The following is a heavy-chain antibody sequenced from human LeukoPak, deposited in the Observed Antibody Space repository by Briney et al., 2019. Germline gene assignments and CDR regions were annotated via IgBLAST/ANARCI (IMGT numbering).Heavy chain of an antibody. D-gene: IGHD3-3*01. CDR1: GGSISSSNW. J-gene: IGHJ4*02. CDR2: IYQSGST. V-gene: IGHV4-4*02. CDR3: ARGPWSTRFFARRAPHYFDY. Sequence: PSETLSLTCAVSGGSISSSNWWSWVRQPPGKGLEWIGEIYQSGSTNYNPSLKSRVTISVDTSKNQFSLKLSSVTAADTAVYYCARGPWSTRFFARRAPHYFDYWGQGTLVTVSS.